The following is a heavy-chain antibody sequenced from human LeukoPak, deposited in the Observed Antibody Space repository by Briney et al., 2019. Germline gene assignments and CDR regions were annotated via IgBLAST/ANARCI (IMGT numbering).Heavy chain of an antibody. CDR2: IWYDGSNK. CDR1: GLTFSSYG. Sequence: RAGGSLRLSCAASGLTFSSYGMHWVRQAPGKGLEWVAVIWYDGSNKYYADSVKGRFTISRDNSKNTLYLQMNSLRAEDTAVYYCARDDLLSQRSGYYYYYYGMDVWGQGTTVTVSS. D-gene: IGHD3-3*01. CDR3: ARDDLLSQRSGYYYYYYGMDV. V-gene: IGHV3-33*01. J-gene: IGHJ6*02.